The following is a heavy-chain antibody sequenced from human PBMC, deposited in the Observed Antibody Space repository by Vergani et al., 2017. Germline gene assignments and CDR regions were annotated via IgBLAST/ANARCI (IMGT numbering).Heavy chain of an antibody. V-gene: IGHV4-39*01. Sequence: QVQLQESGPGLVKPSQTLSLTCTVSGGSISSGSYYWGWIRQPPGKGLEWIGSIYYSGSTYYNPSLKSRVPISVDTSKNQFSLKLSSVTAADTAVYYCASYIGRLPTYYLDYWGQGTLVTVSS. CDR2: IYYSGST. CDR1: GGSISSGSYY. CDR3: ASYIGRLPTYYLDY. J-gene: IGHJ4*02. D-gene: IGHD6-25*01.